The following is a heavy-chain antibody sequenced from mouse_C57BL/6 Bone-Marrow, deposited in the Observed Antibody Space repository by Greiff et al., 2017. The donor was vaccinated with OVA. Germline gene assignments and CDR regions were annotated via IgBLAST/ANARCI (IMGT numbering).Heavy chain of an antibody. V-gene: IGHV1-82*01. CDR2: IYPGDGDT. Sequence: QVHLQQSGPELVKPGASVKISCKASGYAFPSSWMNWVKQRPGKGLEWIGRIYPGDGDTTYNGTFKGQATLPDDKSSSTAYMQLSNLTSEDSAIYCYARGRHYWGQGTSVTVSS. CDR1: GYAFPSSW. J-gene: IGHJ4*01. CDR3: ARGRHY.